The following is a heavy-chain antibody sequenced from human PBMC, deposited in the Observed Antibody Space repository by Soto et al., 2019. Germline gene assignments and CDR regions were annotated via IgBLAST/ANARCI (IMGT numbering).Heavy chain of an antibody. V-gene: IGHV1-69*13. CDR2: IIPIFGTA. CDR1: GGTFSSYA. Sequence: ASVKVSCKASGGTFSSYAISWVRQAPGQGLEWMGGIIPIFGTANYAQKFQGRVTITADESTSTAYMELSSLRSEDTAVYYCARAGSMVRGVPFDYWGRGTLVTVSS. CDR3: ARAGSMVRGVPFDY. D-gene: IGHD3-10*01. J-gene: IGHJ4*02.